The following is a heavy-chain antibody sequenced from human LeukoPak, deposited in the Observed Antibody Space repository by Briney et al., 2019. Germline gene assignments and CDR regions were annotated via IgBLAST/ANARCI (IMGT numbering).Heavy chain of an antibody. V-gene: IGHV3-48*03. D-gene: IGHD1-14*01. CDR2: ISSSGSTI. CDR1: GFTFSSYE. Sequence: GGSLRLFCAASGFTFSSYEMNWVRQAPGKGLEWVSYISSSGSTIYYADSVKGRFTISRDNAKNSLYLQMNSLRAEDTAVYYCARSAPEFDYWGQGTLVTVSS. J-gene: IGHJ4*02. CDR3: ARSAPEFDY.